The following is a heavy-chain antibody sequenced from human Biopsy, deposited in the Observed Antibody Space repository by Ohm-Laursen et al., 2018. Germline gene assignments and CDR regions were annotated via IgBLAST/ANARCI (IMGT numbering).Heavy chain of an antibody. CDR2: INPKSGGT. J-gene: IGHJ4*02. V-gene: IGHV1-2*02. D-gene: IGHD3-9*01. CDR3: AIDGNDFLTDYLKIDQ. CDR1: GYTFTGYY. Sequence: SSVKVSCKASGYTFTGYYLHWVRQAPGQGFEWMGWINPKSGGTHYLEKFRGRVTMTRDTSISTAYMEVSSLRSDDTAVYFCAIDGNDFLTDYLKIDQWGQGTLVTVSS.